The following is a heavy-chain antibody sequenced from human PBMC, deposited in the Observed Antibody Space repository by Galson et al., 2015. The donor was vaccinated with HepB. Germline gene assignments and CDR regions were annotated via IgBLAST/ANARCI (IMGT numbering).Heavy chain of an antibody. D-gene: IGHD4-11*01. CDR1: GFSFSSYA. Sequence: SLRLSCAGSGFSFSSYAMHWARQAPGKGLGWVSIIGGSYDSTYYADSVRGRFTISRDNSKNMVYLQMNSLRVDDTAVYYCAKDYREHGMDVWGLGTTVTVSS. CDR3: AKDYREHGMDV. CDR2: IGGSYDST. V-gene: IGHV3-23*01. J-gene: IGHJ6*02.